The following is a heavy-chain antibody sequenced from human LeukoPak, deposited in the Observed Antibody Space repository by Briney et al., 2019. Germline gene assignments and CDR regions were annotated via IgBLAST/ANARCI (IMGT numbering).Heavy chain of an antibody. CDR3: ARGDSYYYDSSGYSY. V-gene: IGHV4-61*01. CDR1: GDSISSGSYY. J-gene: IGHJ4*02. D-gene: IGHD3-22*01. CDR2: IYYSGST. Sequence: PSETLSLTCTVSGDSISSGSYYWGWIRQPPGKGLEWIGYIYYSGSTNYNPSLKSRVTISVDTSKNQFSLKLSSVTAADTAVYYCARGDSYYYDSSGYSYWGQGTLVTVSS.